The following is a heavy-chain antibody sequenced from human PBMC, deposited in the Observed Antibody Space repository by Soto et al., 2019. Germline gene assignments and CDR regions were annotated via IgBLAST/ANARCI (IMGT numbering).Heavy chain of an antibody. V-gene: IGHV1-2*02. D-gene: IGHD5-12*01. Sequence: ASVKVSCTASRYTFTDYYMHWVRQSPGQGLEWMGWIHPNSGATKFPQKFQGRVIMTRDTSISTAYMELSGLTSDDTAVYYCARAGLTTLALATTYWGQGTLVTVSA. CDR1: RYTFTDYY. CDR3: ARAGLTTLALATTY. CDR2: IHPNSGAT. J-gene: IGHJ4*02.